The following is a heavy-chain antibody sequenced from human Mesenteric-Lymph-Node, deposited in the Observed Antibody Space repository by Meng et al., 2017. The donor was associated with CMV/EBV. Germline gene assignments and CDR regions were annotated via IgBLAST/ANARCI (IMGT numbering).Heavy chain of an antibody. Sequence: SGFIFTAYDMPWVRRAPGQWFEWMGWINPDSGDTSYAQNFRGRVTLTTDTSTDTAYMELRSLTSDDTAVYYCAGGSRSYYDVIKWSDPWGQGTLVTVSS. CDR2: INPDSGDT. D-gene: IGHD3-10*01. CDR1: GFIFTAYD. CDR3: AGGSRSYYDVIKWSDP. J-gene: IGHJ5*02. V-gene: IGHV1-2*02.